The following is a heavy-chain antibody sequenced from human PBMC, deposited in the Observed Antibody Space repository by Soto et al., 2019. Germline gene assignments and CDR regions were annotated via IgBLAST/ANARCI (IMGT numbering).Heavy chain of an antibody. CDR1: GFTFSSYG. V-gene: IGHV3-33*01. D-gene: IGHD2-15*01. J-gene: IGHJ6*02. Sequence: GSLRLSCAASGFTFSSYGMHWVRQAPGKGLEWVAVIWYDGSNKYYADSVKGRFTISRDNSKNTLYLQMNSLRAEDTAVYYCAREFYCSGGSCYLFYYYYYGMDVWGQGTTVTVSS. CDR2: IWYDGSNK. CDR3: AREFYCSGGSCYLFYYYYYGMDV.